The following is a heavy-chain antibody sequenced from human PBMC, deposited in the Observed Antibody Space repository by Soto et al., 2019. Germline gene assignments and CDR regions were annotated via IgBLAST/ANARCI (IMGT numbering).Heavy chain of an antibody. D-gene: IGHD3-22*01. CDR1: GGSVSGYY. J-gene: IGHJ5*02. CDR3: ARGRRSSSGYYYGRGFDP. Sequence: QVQLQQWGAGLLKPSETLSLTCAVYGGSVSGYYWSWIRQPPGKGLGWIGEINHSGSTNYNPSLKSRVTISVDTSKNQFSLQRSSVTAADTAVYYCARGRRSSSGYYYGRGFDPWGQGTLVTVSS. CDR2: INHSGST. V-gene: IGHV4-34*01.